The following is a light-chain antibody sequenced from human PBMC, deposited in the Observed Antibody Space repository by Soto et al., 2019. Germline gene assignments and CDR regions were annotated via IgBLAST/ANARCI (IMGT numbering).Light chain of an antibody. Sequence: EIVLTQSPGTLSLSPGERATLSCRASQSVSSSYLAWYQQKVGQAPRLLIYAASSRATGIPDRFSGSGSGTDFTLTISRLEPEDFAVYYCQHHGGPPHMFTFGQGTKLEI. J-gene: IGKJ2*01. CDR3: QHHGGPPHMFT. CDR1: QSVSSSY. CDR2: AAS. V-gene: IGKV3-20*01.